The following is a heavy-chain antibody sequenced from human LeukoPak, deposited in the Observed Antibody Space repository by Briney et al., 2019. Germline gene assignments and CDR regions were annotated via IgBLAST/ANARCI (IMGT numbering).Heavy chain of an antibody. CDR1: GYTFTSYG. Sequence: WASVKVSCKASGYTFTSYGISWVRQAPGQGLEWMGWISAYNGNTNYAQKLQGRVTLTRDTTTSTAYMELRNLKSDDTAVYFCARDPPLYDSTGWWFDPWGQGTLVTVSS. V-gene: IGHV1-18*01. J-gene: IGHJ5*02. CDR2: ISAYNGNT. CDR3: ARDPPLYDSTGWWFDP. D-gene: IGHD3-22*01.